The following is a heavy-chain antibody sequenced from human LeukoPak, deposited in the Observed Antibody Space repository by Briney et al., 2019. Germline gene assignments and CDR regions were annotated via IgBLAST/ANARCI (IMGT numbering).Heavy chain of an antibody. J-gene: IGHJ4*02. Sequence: ASETLSLTCTVSGGSISSGDYYWSWIRQPPGKGLAWIGYIYYSGSTYYNPSLKSRVTISVDTSKNQFSLKLSSVTAADTAVYYCARDLLNEGNHLDYWGQGTLVTVSS. V-gene: IGHV4-30-4*01. CDR1: GGSISSGDYY. D-gene: IGHD4-23*01. CDR2: IYYSGST. CDR3: ARDLLNEGNHLDY.